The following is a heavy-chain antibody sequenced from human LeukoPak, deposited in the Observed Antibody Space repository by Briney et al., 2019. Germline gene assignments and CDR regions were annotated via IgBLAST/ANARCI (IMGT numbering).Heavy chain of an antibody. CDR3: AREVAGTFDY. CDR2: INPSGDSI. D-gene: IGHD6-19*01. CDR1: GGTFSSYA. Sequence: ASVKVSCKASGGTFSSYAISWVRQAPGQGPEWMGIINPSGDSISYAQKFQGRVTMTRDTSTSTVYMELSSLRSEDTAVYYCAREVAGTFDYWGQGTLVTVSS. V-gene: IGHV1-46*01. J-gene: IGHJ4*02.